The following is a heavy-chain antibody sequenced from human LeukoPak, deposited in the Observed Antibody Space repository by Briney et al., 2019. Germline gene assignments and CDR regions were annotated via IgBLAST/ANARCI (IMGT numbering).Heavy chain of an antibody. J-gene: IGHJ4*02. CDR1: GYTFTGYY. V-gene: IGHV1-2*02. CDR2: INPNSDGT. CDR3: ARSLNRYYGSGSYYLYYFDY. Sequence: ASVKVSCKASGYTFTGYYMHWVRQAPGQGLEWMGWINPNSDGTNYAQKFQGRVTMTRDTSISTAYMELSRLRSDDTAVYYCARSLNRYYGSGSYYLYYFDYWGQGTLVTVSS. D-gene: IGHD3-10*01.